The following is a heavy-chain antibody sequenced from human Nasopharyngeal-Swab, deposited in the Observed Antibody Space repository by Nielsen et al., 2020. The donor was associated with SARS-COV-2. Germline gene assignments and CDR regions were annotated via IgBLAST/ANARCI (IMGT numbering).Heavy chain of an antibody. D-gene: IGHD2-2*03. CDR3: TSPGYCSSTSCYPDNWFDP. V-gene: IGHV3-49*02. CDR2: IRSKAYGGTT. J-gene: IGHJ5*02. Sequence: VRQMPGKGLEWVGFIRSKAYGGTTEYAASVKGRFTIPRDDSKSIAYLQMNSLKTEDTAVYYCTSPGYCSSTSCYPDNWFDPWGQGTLVTVSS.